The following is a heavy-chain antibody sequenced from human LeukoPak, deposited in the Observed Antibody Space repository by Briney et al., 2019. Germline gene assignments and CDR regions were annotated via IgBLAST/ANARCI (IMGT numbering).Heavy chain of an antibody. J-gene: IGHJ6*03. CDR3: AKVSSYYDFWRYYYYMDV. CDR1: GFTFSSYA. V-gene: IGHV3-23*01. D-gene: IGHD3-3*01. CDR2: MTGSGLST. Sequence: TGGSLRLSCVASGFTFSSYALSWVRQAPGKGLEWVSAMTGSGLSTYYADSVKGRFTISRDNSKNTLYLQMNSLRAEDTAVYYCAKVSSYYDFWRYYYYMDVWGKGTTVTVSS.